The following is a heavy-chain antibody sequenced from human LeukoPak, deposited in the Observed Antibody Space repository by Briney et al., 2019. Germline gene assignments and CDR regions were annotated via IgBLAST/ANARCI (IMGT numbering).Heavy chain of an antibody. CDR1: GFTFSSYS. J-gene: IGHJ1*01. CDR3: ARDWSRGGRAQH. D-gene: IGHD3-3*01. Sequence: PGGSLRLSCAASGFTFSSYSMNWVRQAPGKGLEWVSSISSSSSYIYYADSVKGRFTISRDNAKNSLYLQMNSLRAEDTAVYYCARDWSRGGRAQHWGQGTLVTVSS. CDR2: ISSSSSYI. V-gene: IGHV3-21*01.